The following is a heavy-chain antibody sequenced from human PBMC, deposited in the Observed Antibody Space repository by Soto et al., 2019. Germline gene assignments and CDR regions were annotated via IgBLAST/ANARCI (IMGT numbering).Heavy chain of an antibody. CDR2: ISAYNGNT. CDR3: ARDRRARGCSYGDAFDI. CDR1: GYTFTSYG. Sequence: GASVKVSCKASGYTFTSYGISWVRQAPGQRLEWMGWISAYNGNTNYAQKLQGRVTMTTDTSTSTAYMELRSLRSDDTAVYYCARDRRARGCSYGDAFDIWGQGTMVTVSS. V-gene: IGHV1-18*04. J-gene: IGHJ3*02. D-gene: IGHD5-18*01.